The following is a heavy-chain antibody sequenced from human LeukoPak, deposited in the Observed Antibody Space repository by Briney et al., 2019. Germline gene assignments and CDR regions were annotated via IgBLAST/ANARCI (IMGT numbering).Heavy chain of an antibody. J-gene: IGHJ6*02. Sequence: SETLSLTCTVSGGSISSGGYYWSWIRQHPGKGLEWIGYTYYSGSTYYNPSLKSRVTISVDTSKNQFSLKLSSVTAADTAVYYCARDAGGSPYYYYGMDVWGQGTTVTVSS. CDR3: ARDAGGSPYYYYGMDV. CDR2: TYYSGST. V-gene: IGHV4-31*03. CDR1: GGSISSGGYY. D-gene: IGHD1-26*01.